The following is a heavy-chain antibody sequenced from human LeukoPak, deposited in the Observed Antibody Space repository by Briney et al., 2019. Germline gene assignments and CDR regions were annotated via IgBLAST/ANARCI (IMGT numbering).Heavy chain of an antibody. CDR3: AKDSRAGCSTITCYVFDY. Sequence: GGSLRLSCAASGFTFSGSAMSWVRQAPGKGLEWVSAIVGSAGTTYYADSVKGRFTISRDNSKNTLYLQMNSLRAEDTAVYYCAKDSRAGCSTITCYVFDYWGQGTLVTVSS. J-gene: IGHJ4*02. D-gene: IGHD2-2*01. CDR2: IVGSAGTT. CDR1: GFTFSGSA. V-gene: IGHV3-23*01.